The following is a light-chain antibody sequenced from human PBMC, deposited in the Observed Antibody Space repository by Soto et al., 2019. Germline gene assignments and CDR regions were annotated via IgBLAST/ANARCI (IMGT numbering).Light chain of an antibody. V-gene: IGKV1-12*01. CDR3: QQGNTFPRT. Sequence: DIHMTQSPSSLSACVGDRVTITCRASQGIGSWLAWYQQKPGKAPKLLIYAASTLQRGVPSRFSGSGSGTDFTLTISSLQPEDFASYYCQQGNTFPRTFGQGTKADIK. J-gene: IGKJ1*01. CDR1: QGIGSW. CDR2: AAS.